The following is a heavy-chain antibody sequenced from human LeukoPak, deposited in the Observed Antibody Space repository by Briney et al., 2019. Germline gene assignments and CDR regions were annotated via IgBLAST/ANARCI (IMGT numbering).Heavy chain of an antibody. Sequence: ASVKVSCKVSGYAFTTYDINWVRQAPGQGLEWMAWINPGNGATGYAQTFQDRITVTSDTSTDTVYMELASLTSNDTATYYCARSPQDHGGNCFNHWGLGSLVTVSS. CDR1: GYAFTTYD. V-gene: IGHV1-8*01. CDR2: INPGNGAT. D-gene: IGHD4-23*01. CDR3: ARSPQDHGGNCFNH. J-gene: IGHJ4*02.